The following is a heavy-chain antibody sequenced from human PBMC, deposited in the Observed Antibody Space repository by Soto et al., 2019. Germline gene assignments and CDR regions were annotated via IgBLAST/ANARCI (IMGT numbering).Heavy chain of an antibody. CDR1: GFTFSNYG. CDR3: AKDRGRRGANYYGMDV. J-gene: IGHJ6*02. CDR2: ISTDGGSK. V-gene: IGHV3-64*04. D-gene: IGHD3-10*01. Sequence: VGSVRLSCSASGFTFSNYGIHWVRQIPGKGLEYVSAISTDGGSKYYSDSVKGRFTISRDNSKNTLYLQMNSLRAEDTAVYYCAKDRGRRGANYYGMDVWGQGTTVTVSS.